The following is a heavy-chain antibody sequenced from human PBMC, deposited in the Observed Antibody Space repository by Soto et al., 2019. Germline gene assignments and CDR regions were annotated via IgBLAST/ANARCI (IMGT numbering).Heavy chain of an antibody. CDR1: GFTFSSYE. CDR3: ATWHLQEHAYDV. CDR2: ISSSGSTI. J-gene: IGHJ3*01. D-gene: IGHD1-1*01. V-gene: IGHV3-48*03. Sequence: GGSLRLSCAASGFTFSSYEMTWVRQAPGKGLEWVSYISSSGSTIYYADSVKGRFTISRDNAKNSLYLQMNSLRAEDTAVYSCATWHLQEHAYDVWGQGTMVTVSS.